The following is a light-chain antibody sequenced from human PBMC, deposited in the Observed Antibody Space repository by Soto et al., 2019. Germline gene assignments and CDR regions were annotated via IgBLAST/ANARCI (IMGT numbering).Light chain of an antibody. Sequence: DIQMTQSPSTLYASVGDRVTITCRASQSISSWLAWYQQKPGKAPKLLIYKPSTLESGVPSRFSGSASGTEFTLTISNLQPDDFATYYCKQYNGYGSWTFGQGTKVEIK. CDR1: QSISSW. CDR3: KQYNGYGSWT. V-gene: IGKV1-5*03. CDR2: KPS. J-gene: IGKJ1*01.